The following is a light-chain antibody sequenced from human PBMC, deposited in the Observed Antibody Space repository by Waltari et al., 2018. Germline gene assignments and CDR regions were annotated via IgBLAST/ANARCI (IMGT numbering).Light chain of an antibody. CDR3: QQRSIWPPLT. CDR2: DAS. CDR1: QSVGSY. J-gene: IGKJ4*01. V-gene: IGKV3-11*01. Sequence: EIVLTQSPATLSLSPGERATLSCRASQSVGSYLAWYQQRPGQAPRLLIYDASNRVTGIPARFSGSGSGTDFTLTISSLEPEDFAVYYCQQRSIWPPLTFGGGTKVEIK.